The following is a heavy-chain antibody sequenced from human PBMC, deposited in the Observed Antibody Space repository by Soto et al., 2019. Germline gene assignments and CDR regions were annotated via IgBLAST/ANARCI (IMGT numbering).Heavy chain of an antibody. CDR3: ARQPPRVSPHYCYYMDV. CDR1: GYTFTSYG. CDR2: ISAYNGNT. Sequence: ASVKVSCTASGYTFTSYGISWVRQAPGQGLEWMGWISAYNGNTNYAQKLQGRVTMTTDTSTSTAYMELRSLRSDDTAVYYCARQPPRVSPHYCYYMDVWGKVTTVTVSS. D-gene: IGHD2-8*01. J-gene: IGHJ6*03. V-gene: IGHV1-18*01.